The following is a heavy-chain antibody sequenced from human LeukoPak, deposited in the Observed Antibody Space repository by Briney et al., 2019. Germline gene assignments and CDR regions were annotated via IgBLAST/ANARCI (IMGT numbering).Heavy chain of an antibody. D-gene: IGHD6-13*01. V-gene: IGHV4-39*01. CDR3: ASQKAGYSFDY. Sequence: SETLSLTCTVSGGSISSSSYYWGWIRQPPGKGLEWIVSIYYSGSTYSNPSLKSRVTISVDTSKNQFSLKLSSVTAADTAVYYCASQKAGYSFDYWGQGTLVTVSS. CDR1: GGSISSSSYY. J-gene: IGHJ4*02. CDR2: IYYSGST.